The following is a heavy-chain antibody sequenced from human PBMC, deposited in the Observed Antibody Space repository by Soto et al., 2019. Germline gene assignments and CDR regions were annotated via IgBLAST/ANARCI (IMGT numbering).Heavy chain of an antibody. J-gene: IGHJ4*02. CDR3: AKDSVAGQFDY. V-gene: IGHV3-30*18. Sequence: GGSLRLSCAASGFTFSSYGMHWVRQAPGKGLEWVAVISYDGSNKYYADSVKGRFTISRDNSKNTLYLQMNSLRAEDTAVYYCAKDSVAGQFDYCGQGTLVTVSS. CDR1: GFTFSSYG. D-gene: IGHD6-19*01. CDR2: ISYDGSNK.